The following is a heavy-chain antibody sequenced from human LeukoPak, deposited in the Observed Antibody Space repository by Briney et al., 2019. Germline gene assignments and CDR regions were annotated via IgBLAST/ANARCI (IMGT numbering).Heavy chain of an antibody. CDR3: AVVVVTAIHAY. J-gene: IGHJ4*02. D-gene: IGHD2-21*02. Sequence: GGSLRLSCAASGFXFSSYWMHWVRQAPGKGLVWVSRINSDGSSISYADSVKGRFTISRDNAKNTLYLQMNSLRAEDTAVYYCAVVVVTAIHAYWGQGTLVTVSS. V-gene: IGHV3-74*01. CDR1: GFXFSSYW. CDR2: INSDGSSI.